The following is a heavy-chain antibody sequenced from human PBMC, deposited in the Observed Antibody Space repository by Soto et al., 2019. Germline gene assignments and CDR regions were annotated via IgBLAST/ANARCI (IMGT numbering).Heavy chain of an antibody. D-gene: IGHD6-19*01. CDR3: AREGLVLRYAFDI. V-gene: IGHV4-59*01. Sequence: SETLSLTCTVSGGPISSYYWSWIRQPPGKGLEWIGYIYYSGSTNYNPSLKSRVTISVDTSKNQFSLKLSSVTAADTAVYYCAREGLVLRYAFDIWGQGTMVTVSS. CDR1: GGPISSYY. CDR2: IYYSGST. J-gene: IGHJ3*02.